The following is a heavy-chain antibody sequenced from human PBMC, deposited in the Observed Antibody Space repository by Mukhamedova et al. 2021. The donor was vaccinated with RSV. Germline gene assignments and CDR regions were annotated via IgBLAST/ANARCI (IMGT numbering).Heavy chain of an antibody. CDR2: INPSGGSR. V-gene: IGHV1-46*01. J-gene: IGHJ4*02. Sequence: YMHWVRQAPGQGLEWMGVINPSGGSRSSAQKFQGRLTLTRDTSTNTVYMELSSLRSEDTAVYYCGSGSSMSGFDYLGPGTLGTV. CDR1: Y. CDR3: GSGSSMSGFDY. D-gene: IGHD3-10*01.